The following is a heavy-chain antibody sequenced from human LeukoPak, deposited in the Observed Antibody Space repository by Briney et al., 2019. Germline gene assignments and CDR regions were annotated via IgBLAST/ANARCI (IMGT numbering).Heavy chain of an antibody. CDR3: ARQEQGYCSGGSCFSYYFDY. CDR1: GLTFSRYA. V-gene: IGHV3-23*01. CDR2: ISGSGGST. D-gene: IGHD2-15*01. J-gene: IGHJ4*02. Sequence: GGSLRLSLKSSGLTFSRYAMSWVRPAPGKGLEWVSAISGSGGSTYYADSVKGRFTISRDNSKNTLYLQMNSLRAEDTAVYYCARQEQGYCSGGSCFSYYFDYWGQGTLVTVSS.